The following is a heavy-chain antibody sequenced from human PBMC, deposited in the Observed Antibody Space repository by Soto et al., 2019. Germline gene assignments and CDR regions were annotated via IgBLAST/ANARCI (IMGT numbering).Heavy chain of an antibody. CDR1: GFTFSSYS. CDR2: ISHTSTYI. Sequence: EVQLVESGGGLAKPGGSLRLSCAASGFTFSSYSMIWVRQAPGKGLEWVSSISHTSTYIYYADSVKGRFTISRDNAKNSLYLQMNSLRAEDTALYYCARESYCGGDTCYRTGFEYWGPGTLVTVSS. CDR3: ARESYCGGDTCYRTGFEY. V-gene: IGHV3-21*01. D-gene: IGHD2-21*02. J-gene: IGHJ4*02.